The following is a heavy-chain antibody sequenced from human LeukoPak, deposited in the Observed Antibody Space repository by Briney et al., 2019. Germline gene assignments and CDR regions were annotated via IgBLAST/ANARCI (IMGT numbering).Heavy chain of an antibody. D-gene: IGHD3-10*01. CDR1: GFIFTSFG. CDR3: ARDDRYGSGTLGRRFDP. V-gene: IGHV3-21*01. Sequence: GGSLRLSCVASGFIFTSFGMNWVRQAPGKGLEWVSSITHGGQIYYADSVKGRFTISRDNTKHSVYLQMDNLRDDDTAVYFCARDDRYGSGTLGRRFDPWGQGTLVSVSS. CDR2: ITHGGQI. J-gene: IGHJ5*02.